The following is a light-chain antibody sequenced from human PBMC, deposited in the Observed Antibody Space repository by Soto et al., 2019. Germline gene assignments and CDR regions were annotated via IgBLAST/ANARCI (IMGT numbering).Light chain of an antibody. V-gene: IGKV3-15*01. CDR2: AAS. J-gene: IGKJ4*01. Sequence: EIVMTQSPATLSVSPGERATLSCRASQSISTYLAWYQQKPGQAPRLLLSAASTRATGIPARFSGGGSGTEFTLTISSLXXXNFAVYYCQQYNNWPALTFGGGTKXEX. CDR1: QSISTY. CDR3: QQYNNWPALT.